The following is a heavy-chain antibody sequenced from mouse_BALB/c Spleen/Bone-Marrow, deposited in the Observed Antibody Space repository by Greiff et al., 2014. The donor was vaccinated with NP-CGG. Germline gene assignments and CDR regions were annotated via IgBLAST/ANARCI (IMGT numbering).Heavy chain of an antibody. V-gene: IGHV2-9*02. Sequence: QVQMKESGPGLVAPSQSLSITCTVSGFSFTSYGVHWVRQPPGKGLEWLGVIWAGGSTNYNSARMSRLSISKDNSKSQVFLKMNSLQADDTAMYYCARDLYYDYDEGFAYWGQGTLVTVSA. CDR3: ARDLYYDYDEGFAY. J-gene: IGHJ3*01. CDR1: GFSFTSYG. D-gene: IGHD2-4*01. CDR2: IWAGGST.